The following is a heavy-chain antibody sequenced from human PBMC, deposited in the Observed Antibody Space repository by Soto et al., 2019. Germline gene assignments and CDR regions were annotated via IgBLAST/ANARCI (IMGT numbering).Heavy chain of an antibody. CDR2: ISYDGSNK. V-gene: IGHV3-30-3*01. CDR1: GFTFSSYA. J-gene: IGHJ4*02. D-gene: IGHD5-12*01. Sequence: QVQLVESGGGVVQPGRSLRLSCAASGFTFSSYAMHWVRQAPGKGLEWVAVISYDGSNKYYADSVKGRFTISRDNSKNTLYPQMNSLRAEDTAVYYCARDEREMATINPAFDYWGQGTLVTVSS. CDR3: ARDEREMATINPAFDY.